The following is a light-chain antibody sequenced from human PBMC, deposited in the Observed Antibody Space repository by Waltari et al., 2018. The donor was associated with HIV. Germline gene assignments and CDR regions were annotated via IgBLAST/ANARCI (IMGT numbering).Light chain of an antibody. CDR1: QSVRYW. CDR2: KAS. V-gene: IGKV1-5*03. J-gene: IGKJ2*01. Sequence: DIQMTQSPSTLSASVGDRATITCRASQSVRYWLAWYQQKAGEAPKLLIYKASSLGSGVPSRFSGSGSGTEFTLTISSLQPHDSAVYYCQQYDSYSYTFGQGTKLEIK. CDR3: QQYDSYSYT.